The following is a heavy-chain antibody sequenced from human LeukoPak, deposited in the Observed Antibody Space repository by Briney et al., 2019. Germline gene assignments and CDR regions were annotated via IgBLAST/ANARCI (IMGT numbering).Heavy chain of an antibody. CDR2: ISGNDGSCDVT. CDR3: AKATARGAAPTYYDYGMDV. CDR1: GFTFNPYP. V-gene: IGHV3-23*01. J-gene: IGHJ6*02. D-gene: IGHD5-18*01. Sequence: QTGGSLRLSCVASGFTFNPYPMTWVRQAPGKALEWVSVISGNDGSCDVTYHIDSVNRRFTISRDNSTITQYQQMNRLRADDTALYYCAKATARGAAPTYYDYGMDVWGHGTTVIVSS.